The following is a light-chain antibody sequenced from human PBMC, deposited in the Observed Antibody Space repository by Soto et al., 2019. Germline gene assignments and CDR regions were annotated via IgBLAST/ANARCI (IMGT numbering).Light chain of an antibody. Sequence: QSVLTQQPSVSGAPGQRVTISCTGSSSNIGAGYDVHWYQQLPGTAPKLLIYGNSNRPSGVPDRFSGSKSGTSASLAITGLQAEDEADYYCQSYDSSNYVFGTGTKVTVL. CDR3: QSYDSSNYV. J-gene: IGLJ1*01. CDR2: GNS. CDR1: SSNIGAGYD. V-gene: IGLV1-40*01.